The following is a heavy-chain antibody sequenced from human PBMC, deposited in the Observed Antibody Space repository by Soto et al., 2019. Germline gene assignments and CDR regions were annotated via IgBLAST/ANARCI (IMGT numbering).Heavy chain of an antibody. CDR1: GGTFDNYA. J-gene: IGHJ3*02. Sequence: ASVKVSCKASGGTFDNYAITWVRQAPGQGLEWMGWISAYNDNTNYVQKLQGRVTMTTDTSTSTAYMELRSLRSDDTAVYYCARGTGGNWAAFDIWGQGTMVTVSS. D-gene: IGHD2-15*01. CDR3: ARGTGGNWAAFDI. V-gene: IGHV1-18*01. CDR2: ISAYNDNT.